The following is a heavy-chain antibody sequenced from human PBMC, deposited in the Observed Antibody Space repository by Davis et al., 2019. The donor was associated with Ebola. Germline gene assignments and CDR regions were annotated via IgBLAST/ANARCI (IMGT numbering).Heavy chain of an antibody. Sequence: PGGSLRLSCAASGFTLSSYWMHWVRQAPGKGLEWVSRTKYDGSITYYAESVKGRFTISRDNAKNTMYLQMNSLRAEDTAVYYCVRDPALVVTGGGWFFGLWGRGTLVTVSS. J-gene: IGHJ2*01. CDR2: TKYDGSIT. CDR1: GFTLSSYW. CDR3: VRDPALVVTGGGWFFGL. V-gene: IGHV3-74*01. D-gene: IGHD2-21*02.